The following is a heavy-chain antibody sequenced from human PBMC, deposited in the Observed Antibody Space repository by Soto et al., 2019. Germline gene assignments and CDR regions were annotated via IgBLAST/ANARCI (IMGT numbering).Heavy chain of an antibody. J-gene: IGHJ5*02. V-gene: IGHV4-4*02. CDR2: VHPSGNT. Sequence: LSLTCTVSGASISNTEWWHWVRQPPGKGLEWIGEVHPSGNTNYNPSLKSRVTMSVDKSKNQFSLMLRSVTAADTAVYYCAKWHPLNPWGQGTLVTVSS. CDR1: GASISNTEW. D-gene: IGHD2-8*01. CDR3: AKWHPLNP.